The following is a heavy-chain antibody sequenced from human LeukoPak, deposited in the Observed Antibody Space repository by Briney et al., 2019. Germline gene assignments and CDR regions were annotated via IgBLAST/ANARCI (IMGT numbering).Heavy chain of an antibody. V-gene: IGHV3-30*18. Sequence: GGSLRLSCAASGFTFSSYSMNWVRQAPGKGLEWVAVISYDGSNKYYADSVKGRFTISRDNSKNTLYLQMNSLRAEDTAVYYCAKPSGATDDYWGQGTLVTVSS. CDR3: AKPSGATDDY. CDR1: GFTFSSYS. D-gene: IGHD1-26*01. CDR2: ISYDGSNK. J-gene: IGHJ4*02.